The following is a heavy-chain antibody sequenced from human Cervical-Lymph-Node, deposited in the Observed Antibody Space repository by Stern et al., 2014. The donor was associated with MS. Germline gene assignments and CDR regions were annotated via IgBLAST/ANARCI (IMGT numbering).Heavy chain of an antibody. V-gene: IGHV5-51*01. D-gene: IGHD2-21*01. CDR1: AYNFANYW. CDR2: IYPGDSDT. CDR3: TVAYCSTGNCYSSSAF. Sequence: EVQLVQSGAEVKKPGESLKISCKGSAYNFANYWISWVRQMPGKGLEWMGIIYPGDSDTRYGPSFQGHVPISSDKSISTAYLQWSSLNVSDTAMYYCTVAYCSTGNCYSSSAFWGQGTMVTVSS. J-gene: IGHJ3*01.